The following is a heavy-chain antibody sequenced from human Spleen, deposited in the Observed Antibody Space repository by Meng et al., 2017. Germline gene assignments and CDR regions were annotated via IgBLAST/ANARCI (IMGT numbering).Heavy chain of an antibody. CDR3: ARDDNWFDP. CDR1: GDSVSGNSVA. V-gene: IGHV6-1*01. CDR2: TYYRSKWYN. Sequence: QVQLQQSGPGLGKPSQTLSLPCAISGDSVSGNSVAWNWIRQSPSRGLEWLGRTYYRSKWYNDYAVSMKGRITINPDTSKNQFSLQLNSVTPEDTAVYYCARDDNWFDPWGQGTLVTVSS. J-gene: IGHJ5*02.